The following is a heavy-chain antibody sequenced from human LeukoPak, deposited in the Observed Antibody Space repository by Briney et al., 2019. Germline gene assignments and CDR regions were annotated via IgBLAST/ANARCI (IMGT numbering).Heavy chain of an antibody. CDR2: ISGYQGST. CDR1: GYTFTNYG. J-gene: IGHJ5*02. V-gene: IGHV1-18*01. D-gene: IGHD3-16*01. Sequence: ASVKVSCKASGYTFTNYGITWVRQAPGQGLEWMGWISGYQGSTKYAQNFQGRVTMTIDTSTSTAYMDLRSLRSDDTAIYYCARADRLHGGPYLIGPWGQGTLVTVSS. CDR3: ARADRLHGGPYLIGP.